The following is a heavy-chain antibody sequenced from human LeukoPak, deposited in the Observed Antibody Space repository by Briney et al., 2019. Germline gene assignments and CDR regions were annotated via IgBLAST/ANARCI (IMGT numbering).Heavy chain of an antibody. D-gene: IGHD1-26*01. J-gene: IGHJ4*02. Sequence: PGGSLRLSCAASRFTFNYSFMNWVRQAPGKGLEWVSSISSSSSYIYYADSVKGRFTISRDNAKNSLYLQMNSLRAEDTAVYYCARASGGSYYYDYWGQGTLVTVSS. CDR1: RFTFNYSF. CDR2: ISSSSSYI. CDR3: ARASGGSYYYDY. V-gene: IGHV3-21*01.